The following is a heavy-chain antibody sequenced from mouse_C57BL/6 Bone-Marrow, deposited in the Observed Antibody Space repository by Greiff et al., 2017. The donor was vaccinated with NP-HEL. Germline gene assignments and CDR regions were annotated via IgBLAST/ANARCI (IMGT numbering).Heavy chain of an antibody. V-gene: IGHV5-4*01. J-gene: IGHJ3*01. Sequence: DVKLVESGGGLVKPGGSLKLSCAASGFTFSSYAMSWVRQTPEKRLEWVATISDGGSYTYYPDNVKGRFTISRDNAKNNLYLQMSHLKSEDTAMYYCARESPYSNFPWFAYWGQETLVTASA. CDR2: ISDGGSYT. CDR1: GFTFSSYA. CDR3: ARESPYSNFPWFAY. D-gene: IGHD2-5*01.